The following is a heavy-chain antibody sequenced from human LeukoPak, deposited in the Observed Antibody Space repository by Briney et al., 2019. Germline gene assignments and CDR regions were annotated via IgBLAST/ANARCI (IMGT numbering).Heavy chain of an antibody. D-gene: IGHD3-10*01. CDR2: ISADGGTT. V-gene: IGHV3-64*01. CDR1: GFSFRGYG. Sequence: GGSLRLSCAASGFSFRGYGMHWVRQAPGRGLEYVSAISADGGTTDYLNSVKGRFTITRDNSKNTLYLQMGRLRSNDTAIYYCARGRGGPPFDFWGQGTVVTVAS. J-gene: IGHJ4*02. CDR3: ARGRGGPPFDF.